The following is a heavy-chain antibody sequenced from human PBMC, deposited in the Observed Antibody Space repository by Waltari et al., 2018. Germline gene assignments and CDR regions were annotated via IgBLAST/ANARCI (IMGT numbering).Heavy chain of an antibody. J-gene: IGHJ5*02. CDR2: ITGSGDNT. CDR3: AKNANANYINWFDP. CDR1: GFTFSNYA. Sequence: EVQLLESGGGLVQPGGSLRLSCEASGFTFSNYAMSWVRQAPGKGMEGVAGITGSGDNTDYAGAVEGRFTISRDNSKNTLSLQMNSLRDDDTAVYSCAKNANANYINWFDPWGQGTLVTVSS. D-gene: IGHD1-7*01. V-gene: IGHV3-23*01.